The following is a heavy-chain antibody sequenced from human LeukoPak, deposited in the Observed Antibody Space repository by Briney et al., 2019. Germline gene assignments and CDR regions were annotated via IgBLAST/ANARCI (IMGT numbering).Heavy chain of an antibody. CDR2: IFPGDSDT. V-gene: IGHV5-51*01. CDR3: ASEYCSGGNCYFDF. Sequence: GESLKISCKGSGYSFATYWIGWVRQMPGQGLEWMGIIFPGDSDTRYSPSFQGQVTISADKSISTAYLQWSSLKASDTAIYYCASEYCSGGNCYFDFWGQGTLVTVSS. J-gene: IGHJ4*02. CDR1: GYSFATYW. D-gene: IGHD2-15*01.